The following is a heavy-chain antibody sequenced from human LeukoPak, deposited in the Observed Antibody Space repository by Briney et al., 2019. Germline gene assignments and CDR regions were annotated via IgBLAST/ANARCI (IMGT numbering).Heavy chain of an antibody. CDR2: ISSSSSTI. V-gene: IGHV3-48*02. CDR3: ARDLSGRQWLVPYYFDY. Sequence: PSETLSLTCAVSGGSISSSNWWSWVRQAPGKGLEWVSYISSSSSTIYYADSVKGRFTISRDNAKNSLYLQMNSLRDEDTAVYYCARDLSGRQWLVPYYFDYWGQGTLVTVSS. D-gene: IGHD6-19*01. J-gene: IGHJ4*02. CDR1: GGSISSSN.